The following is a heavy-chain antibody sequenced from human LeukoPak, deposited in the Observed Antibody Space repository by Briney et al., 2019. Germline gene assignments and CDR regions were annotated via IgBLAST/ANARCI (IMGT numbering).Heavy chain of an antibody. V-gene: IGHV3-48*03. CDR3: ARRAGGYSHPYDY. CDR1: GFTLSYYE. J-gene: IGHJ4*02. CDR2: ISSSGSTT. Sequence: GGSLRLSCAVSGFTLSYYEMNWVRQAPGKGLGWVSYISSSGSTTYYADSVKGRFTISRDNSKNTLYLQMNSLRAEDTAVYYCARRAGGYSHPYDYWGQGILVTVSS. D-gene: IGHD4-23*01.